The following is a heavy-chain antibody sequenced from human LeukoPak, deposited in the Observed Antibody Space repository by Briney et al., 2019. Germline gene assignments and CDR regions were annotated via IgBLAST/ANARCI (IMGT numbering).Heavy chain of an antibody. CDR3: AKAPVPDTAMVMTNWFDP. V-gene: IGHV3-23*01. Sequence: GGSLRLSCAASGFTFSSYAMSWVRQAPGKGLEWVSAISGSGGSTYYANSVKGRFTISRDNSKNTLYLQMNSLGAEDTAIYYCAKAPVPDTAMVMTNWFDPWGQGTLVTVSS. CDR2: ISGSGGST. J-gene: IGHJ5*02. D-gene: IGHD5-18*01. CDR1: GFTFSSYA.